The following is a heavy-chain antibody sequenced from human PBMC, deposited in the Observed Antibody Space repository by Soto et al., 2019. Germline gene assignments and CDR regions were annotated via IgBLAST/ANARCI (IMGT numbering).Heavy chain of an antibody. V-gene: IGHV5-51*01. CDR2: IYPGDSDT. CDR1: GYSFTSDW. Sequence: PGESLKISCKGSGYSFTSDWIAWVRQMPGKGLEYMGIIYPGDSDTRYSPSFQGQVTISADKSISTAYLQWSSLKASDTAMYHCARRGRGIGGYYYGMDVWGQGTTVTVSS. D-gene: IGHD3-16*01. J-gene: IGHJ6*02. CDR3: ARRGRGIGGYYYGMDV.